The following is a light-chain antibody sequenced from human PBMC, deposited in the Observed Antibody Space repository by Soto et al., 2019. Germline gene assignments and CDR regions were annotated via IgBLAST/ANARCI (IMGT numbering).Light chain of an antibody. J-gene: IGKJ4*01. CDR3: QQYNNWPPVT. Sequence: IVLTQSPSTLSLSPGGRATLSCRASQSVRSRYLAWYQQKPGQAPRLXIYGASTRATGIPARFSGSGSGTEFTLTISSLQSEDFAVYYCQQYNNWPPVTFGGGTKVDIK. CDR2: GAS. V-gene: IGKV3-15*01. CDR1: QSVRSRY.